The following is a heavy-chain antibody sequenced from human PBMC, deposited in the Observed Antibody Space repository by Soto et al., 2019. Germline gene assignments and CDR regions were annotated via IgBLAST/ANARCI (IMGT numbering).Heavy chain of an antibody. V-gene: IGHV3-23*01. CDR1: GFMFSSYV. CDR3: AVLTTVTDADY. D-gene: IGHD4-17*01. J-gene: IGHJ4*02. CDR2: VSGSGSRT. Sequence: EVQLLESGGGLVQPGGSLRLSCAASGFMFSSYVMSWVRQAPGKGLEWVSGVSGSGSRTYYADSVKGRFSISGDNSRNTLYLQLNSLRAEDTAVYYCAVLTTVTDADYWGQGTLVTVPS.